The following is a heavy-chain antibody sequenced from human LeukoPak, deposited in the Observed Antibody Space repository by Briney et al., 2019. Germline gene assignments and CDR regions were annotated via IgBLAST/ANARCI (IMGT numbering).Heavy chain of an antibody. Sequence: SETLSLTCAVSGDSIGSDKWWTWVRQPPGKGLEWIGEIHHSGRLNYSPSLKSRVTISVDRSKNHFSLNLNSITPADTAIYYCARGGDWKFDYWGQGALVTVSS. J-gene: IGHJ4*02. CDR3: ARGGDWKFDY. D-gene: IGHD1-1*01. CDR1: GDSIGSDKW. V-gene: IGHV4-4*02. CDR2: IHHSGRL.